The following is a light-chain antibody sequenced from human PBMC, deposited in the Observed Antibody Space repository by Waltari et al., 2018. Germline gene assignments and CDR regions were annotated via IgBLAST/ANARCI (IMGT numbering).Light chain of an antibody. J-gene: IGKJ4*01. CDR1: QSISTY. CDR2: AAS. V-gene: IGKV1-39*01. CDR3: QQSYSPLT. Sequence: DFQMTQSPSSRSASVGDRVTITCRASQSISTYLNLYQQKPVKAPNLLIYAASSLQSGVPSRFSGSGSGTDFTLTISSLQPEDFATYYCQQSYSPLTFGGGTKVEIK.